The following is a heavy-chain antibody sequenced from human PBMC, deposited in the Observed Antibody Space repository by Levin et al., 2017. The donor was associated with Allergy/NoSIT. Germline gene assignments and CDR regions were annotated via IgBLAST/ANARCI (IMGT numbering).Heavy chain of an antibody. CDR1: GGTFSTYA. V-gene: IGHV1-69*04. D-gene: IGHD3-9*01. CDR2: IIPLLGIV. J-gene: IGHJ4*02. CDR3: VKASSPILRYFDY. Sequence: ASVKVSCKASGGTFSTYAFSWVRQAPGQGLEWMGRIIPLLGIVDFAQKFQGRVTFTADNSTSTAYMDLSSLIFEDTAVYYCVKASSPILRYFDYWGQGTQVTVSS.